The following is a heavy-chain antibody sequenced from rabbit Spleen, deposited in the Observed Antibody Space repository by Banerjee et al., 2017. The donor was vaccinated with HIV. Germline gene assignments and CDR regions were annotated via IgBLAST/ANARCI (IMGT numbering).Heavy chain of an antibody. CDR1: GFDFSKTG. Sequence: QEQLMESGGGLVQPGGSLKLSCKVSGFDFSKTGVSWVRQAPGKGLEWIGYIDLLFGTTYYANWVNGRFTISSHSAQNTLYLQLHSLTAADTATYFCVRGASGSGYYSLWGPGTLVTVS. J-gene: IGHJ4*01. V-gene: IGHV1S47*01. D-gene: IGHD1-1*01. CDR3: VRGASGSGYYSL. CDR2: IDLLFGTT.